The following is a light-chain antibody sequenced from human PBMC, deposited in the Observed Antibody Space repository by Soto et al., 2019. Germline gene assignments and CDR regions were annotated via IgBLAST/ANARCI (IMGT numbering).Light chain of an antibody. V-gene: IGKV3-11*01. CDR1: QSISSY. J-gene: IGKJ1*01. CDR3: QQRDNWPPTWT. Sequence: EIVLTQSPATLSLSAGERATLSCRAGQSISSYLACYQHKLGQAPRLLIYDASNMAAGIPVRFSGSGSCTKFTPPTSSIEPEEFAAYYCQQRDNWPPTWTFGQGTKVDIK. CDR2: DAS.